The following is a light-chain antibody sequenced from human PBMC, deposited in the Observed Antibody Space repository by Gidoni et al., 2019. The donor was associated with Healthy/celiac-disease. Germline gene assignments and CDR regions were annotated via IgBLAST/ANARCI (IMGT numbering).Light chain of an antibody. CDR2: AAS. CDR3: QKYNRAPPWT. Sequence: DIQMTQSPSSLSAYVGDRVTITCRASQGISNYLAWYQQKPGKVPKLLIYAASTLQSGVPSRFSGSGSGTDFTLTISSLQPEDVATYYCQKYNRAPPWTFGQGTKVEIK. V-gene: IGKV1-27*01. J-gene: IGKJ1*01. CDR1: QGISNY.